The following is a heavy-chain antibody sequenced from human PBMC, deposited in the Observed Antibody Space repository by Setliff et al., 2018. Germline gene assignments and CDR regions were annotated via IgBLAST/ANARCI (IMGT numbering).Heavy chain of an antibody. CDR1: GGSFSGYY. CDR3: ARRGDINGYYYHEDAFDI. V-gene: IGHV4-34*01. J-gene: IGHJ3*02. D-gene: IGHD3-22*01. Sequence: SETLSLTCAVYGGSFSGYYWSWMRQPPGKGLEWIGEIDHSGSTNYNPSLKSRVTTSVXXXKNQFSLXLTSVTAXDTAVYYCARRGDINGYYYHEDAFDIWGQGTMVTVSS. CDR2: IDHSGST.